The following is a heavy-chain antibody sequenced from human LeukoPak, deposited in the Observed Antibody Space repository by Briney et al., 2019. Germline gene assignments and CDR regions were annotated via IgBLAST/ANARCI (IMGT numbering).Heavy chain of an antibody. J-gene: IGHJ4*02. CDR3: ARGYDFWSGYPGWVDY. Sequence: GGSLRLSCAASGFTFSSYWMSWVRQAPGKGLEWVANIKQDGSEKYYVDSVKGRFTISRDNAKNSLYLQMNSLRAEDTAVYYCARGYDFWSGYPGWVDYWGQGTLVTVSS. V-gene: IGHV3-7*01. CDR2: IKQDGSEK. D-gene: IGHD3-3*01. CDR1: GFTFSSYW.